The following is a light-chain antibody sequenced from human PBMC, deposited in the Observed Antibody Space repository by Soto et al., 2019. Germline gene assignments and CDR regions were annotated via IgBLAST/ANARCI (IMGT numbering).Light chain of an antibody. CDR3: QSYDSSLSGPRV. CDR2: GNS. V-gene: IGLV1-40*01. CDR1: SSNIGAGYD. J-gene: IGLJ1*01. Sequence: GTGGRSRWFTIPYTESSSNIGAGYDVHWYQQLPGTAPKLLIYGNSNRPSGVPDRFSGSKSGTSASLAITGLQAEDEADYYCQSYDSSLSGPRVFGTGTKVTVL.